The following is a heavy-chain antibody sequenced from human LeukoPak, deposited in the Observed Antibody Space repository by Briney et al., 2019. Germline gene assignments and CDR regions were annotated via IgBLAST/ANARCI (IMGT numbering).Heavy chain of an antibody. J-gene: IGHJ3*02. Sequence: ASVKVSCKAPGYTFTGYYMHWVRQAPGQGLEWMGWINPNSGGTNYAQKFQGRVTMTRDTSISTAYMELSRLRSDDTAVYYCARGLIGYCSGGSCYVLNAFDIWGQGTMVTVSS. CDR3: ARGLIGYCSGGSCYVLNAFDI. CDR1: GYTFTGYY. V-gene: IGHV1-2*02. D-gene: IGHD2-15*01. CDR2: INPNSGGT.